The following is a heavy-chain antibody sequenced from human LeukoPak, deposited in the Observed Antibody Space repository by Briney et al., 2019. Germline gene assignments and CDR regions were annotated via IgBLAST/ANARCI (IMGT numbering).Heavy chain of an antibody. Sequence: GGYLRLSCAASGFTISSYWMSWVRQAPGKGLEWVANIKQDGSEKYYVDSVKGRFTNSRDNVENSMFLQMNSLRAEDTAVYYCVRDGRSGWHFDYWGQGALVTVSS. D-gene: IGHD6-19*01. J-gene: IGHJ4*02. V-gene: IGHV3-7*01. CDR1: GFTISSYW. CDR2: IKQDGSEK. CDR3: VRDGRSGWHFDY.